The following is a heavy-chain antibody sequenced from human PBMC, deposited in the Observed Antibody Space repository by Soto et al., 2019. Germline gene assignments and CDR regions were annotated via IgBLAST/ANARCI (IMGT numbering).Heavy chain of an antibody. CDR2: ISAYNGNT. CDR1: GYTFTSYG. Sequence: ASVKVSCKASGYTFTSYGISWVRQAPGQGLEWMGWISAYNGNTNYAQKLQGRVTMTTDTSTSTAYMELRSLRAEDTAVYYCAGRATTGRSFDYWGLGTLVTVSS. V-gene: IGHV1-18*04. J-gene: IGHJ4*02. D-gene: IGHD1-1*01. CDR3: AGRATTGRSFDY.